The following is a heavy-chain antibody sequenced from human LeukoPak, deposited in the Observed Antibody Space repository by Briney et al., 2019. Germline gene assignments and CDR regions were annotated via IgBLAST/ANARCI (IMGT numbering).Heavy chain of an antibody. D-gene: IGHD6-6*01. J-gene: IGHJ4*02. CDR1: GGSFSGYY. CDR2: INHSGST. V-gene: IGHV4-34*01. Sequence: PSETLSLTYAVYGGSFSGYYWSWIRQPPGKGLEWIGEINHSGSTNYNPSLKSRVTISVDTSKNQFSLKLSSVTAADTAVYYCARAGVGSSSSFDYWGQGTLVTVSS. CDR3: ARAGVGSSSSFDY.